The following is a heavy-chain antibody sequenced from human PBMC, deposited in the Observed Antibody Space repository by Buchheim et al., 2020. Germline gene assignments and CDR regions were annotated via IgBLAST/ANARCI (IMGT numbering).Heavy chain of an antibody. J-gene: IGHJ4*02. CDR2: IYYSGST. CDR3: ARQSNWAAAAPNLDY. Sequence: QLQLQESGPGLVKPSETLSLTCTVSGGSISSSSYYWGWIRQPPGKGLEWIGSIYYSGSTYYNPSLKSRVTISVDTSKNQFSLKLSSVTAADTAVYYCARQSNWAAAAPNLDYWGQGTL. D-gene: IGHD6-13*01. CDR1: GGSISSSSYY. V-gene: IGHV4-39*01.